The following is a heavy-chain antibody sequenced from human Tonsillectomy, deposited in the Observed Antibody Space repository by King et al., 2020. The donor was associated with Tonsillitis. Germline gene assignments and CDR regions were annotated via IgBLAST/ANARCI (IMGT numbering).Heavy chain of an antibody. CDR1: GFTFTSNG. Sequence: VQLVESGGGVVQPGGSLRLSCAASGFTFTSNGMHWVRQAPGKGLEWVAFIQYVGGSKYYADTVKGRFTISRDNSKNTLYLQMNSLRVEDTAVYYCAKEPTTEVAAFDYWGQGTLVTVS. V-gene: IGHV3-30*02. J-gene: IGHJ4*02. D-gene: IGHD6-19*01. CDR3: AKEPTTEVAAFDY. CDR2: IQYVGGSK.